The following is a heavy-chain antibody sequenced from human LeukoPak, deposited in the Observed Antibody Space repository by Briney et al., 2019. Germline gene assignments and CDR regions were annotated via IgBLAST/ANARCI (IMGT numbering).Heavy chain of an antibody. CDR1: GYALTAYY. CDR2: INPNSAGT. CDR3: AALTSGYYYGVDV. D-gene: IGHD2-2*01. J-gene: IGHJ6*02. V-gene: IGHV1-2*02. Sequence: GASAKVSCKASGYALTAYYMHWVRQAPGQGLEWMGWINPNSAGTNYAQNFQGRVNMTRDTSINTAYMELSGLTSDDTAVYYCAALTSGYYYGVDVWGQGTTVTVSS.